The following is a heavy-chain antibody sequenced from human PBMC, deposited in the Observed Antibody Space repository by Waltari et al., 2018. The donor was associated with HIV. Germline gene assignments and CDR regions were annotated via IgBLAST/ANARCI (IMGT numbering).Heavy chain of an antibody. Sequence: QVQLVQSGAEVKKPGASVKVSCKAFGSTFTSYYMTWVRQAPGPGLGWMGIINPSGGSTSYAQKFQGRVTMTRDTSTSTVYMELSSLRSEDTAVYYCAREGDYYGSGSYYCWFDPWGQGTLVTVSS. D-gene: IGHD3-10*01. J-gene: IGHJ5*02. CDR1: GSTFTSYY. CDR2: INPSGGST. V-gene: IGHV1-46*03. CDR3: AREGDYYGSGSYYCWFDP.